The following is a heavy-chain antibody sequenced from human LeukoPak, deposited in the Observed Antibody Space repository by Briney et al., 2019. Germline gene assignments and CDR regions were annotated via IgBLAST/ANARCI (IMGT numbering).Heavy chain of an antibody. V-gene: IGHV4-61*05. J-gene: IGHJ5*02. D-gene: IGHD4-11*01. Sequence: SETLSLTCTVSGDSISSSSYYWGWIRQPPGKGLEWSGYIYYSGSTNYNPSLKSRVTISVDTSKNQFSLKLSSVTAADTAVYYCARSTTVTTWGVWFDPWGQGTLVTVSS. CDR2: IYYSGST. CDR1: GDSISSSSYY. CDR3: ARSTTVTTWGVWFDP.